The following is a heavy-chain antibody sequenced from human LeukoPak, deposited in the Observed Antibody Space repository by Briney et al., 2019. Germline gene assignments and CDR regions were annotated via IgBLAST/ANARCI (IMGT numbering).Heavy chain of an antibody. J-gene: IGHJ4*02. Sequence: PSETLSLTCAVYGGSFSCYYWSWIRQPPGKGLEWIGEINHSGSTNYNPSLKSRVTISVDTSKNQFSLKLSSVTAADTAVYYCARSRTATFDYWGQGTLVTVSS. D-gene: IGHD4-17*01. CDR3: ARSRTATFDY. CDR2: INHSGST. V-gene: IGHV4-34*01. CDR1: GGSFSCYY.